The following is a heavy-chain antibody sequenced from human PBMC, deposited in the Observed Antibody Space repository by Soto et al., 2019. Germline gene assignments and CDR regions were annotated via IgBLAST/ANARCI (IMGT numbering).Heavy chain of an antibody. Sequence: GGSLRLSCATSGFTFSNYKMNWVRQAPGKGLEWVSAISSGGTYIYYADAVKGRLTISRDDARNPLYLQMTSLRADDTAIYYCVRDSSQTVMWGQGTTVTVSS. V-gene: IGHV3-21*01. CDR3: VRDSSQTVM. CDR1: GFTFSNYK. CDR2: ISSGGTYI. J-gene: IGHJ6*02. D-gene: IGHD4-17*01.